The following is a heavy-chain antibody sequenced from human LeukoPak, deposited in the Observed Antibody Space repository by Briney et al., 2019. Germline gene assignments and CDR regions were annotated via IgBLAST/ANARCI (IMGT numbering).Heavy chain of an antibody. J-gene: IGHJ4*02. CDR2: ISAGGGST. Sequence: GGSLRLSCAASGFTFSHYAMTWVRQAPGKGLEWVSGISAGGGSTDYADSVRGRFTISRDKSKNILYLQMNSLRVEDTAVYYCAKDWAVVAPAAWVGLDYWGQGTLVTVSS. CDR3: AKDWAVVAPAAWVGLDY. V-gene: IGHV3-23*01. D-gene: IGHD2-2*01. CDR1: GFTFSHYA.